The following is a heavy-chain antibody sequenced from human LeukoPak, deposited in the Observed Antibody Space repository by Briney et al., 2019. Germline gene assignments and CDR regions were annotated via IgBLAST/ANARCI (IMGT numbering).Heavy chain of an antibody. D-gene: IGHD3-22*01. CDR1: GFTLSDYG. CDR2: IPFDGSHK. Sequence: GGSLRLSCVVSGFTLSDYGIHWVRQAPGRGLQWVAFIPFDGSHKYYADSVEGRFTISRDNSKNTLYLQMNSLRAEDTAVYYCAKDDYYDTSGYRDWGQGTLVTVSS. J-gene: IGHJ4*02. V-gene: IGHV3-30*02. CDR3: AKDDYYDTSGYRD.